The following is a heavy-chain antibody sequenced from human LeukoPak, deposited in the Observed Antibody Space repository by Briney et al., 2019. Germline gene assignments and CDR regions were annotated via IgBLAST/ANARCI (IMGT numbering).Heavy chain of an antibody. CDR3: TLVFGRSGSQTPYT. V-gene: IGHV3-15*01. D-gene: IGHD1-26*01. CDR2: IKSKTDGGTT. J-gene: IGHJ5*02. CDR1: GFTFSNAW. Sequence: PGGSLRLSCAASGFTFSNAWMSWVRQAPGKGLEWVGRIKSKTDGGTTDYAAPVKGRFTISRDDSKNTLYLQMNSLKTEDTAVYYCTLVFGRSGSQTPYTWGQGTLVTVSS.